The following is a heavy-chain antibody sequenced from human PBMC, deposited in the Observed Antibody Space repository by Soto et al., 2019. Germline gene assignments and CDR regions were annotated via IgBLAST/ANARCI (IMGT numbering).Heavy chain of an antibody. CDR1: CGSISTDD. Sequence: SQTRPLPCTVSCGSISTDDWSWIRQPPGKGLEWIGYINYSGSTNYNPSLKSRVTISVDTSKNQFSLKLSAVTAADTAVYYCARHDNLHGEYDYSGRGTPVTVSS. V-gene: IGHV4-59*08. D-gene: IGHD4-17*01. J-gene: IGHJ4*01. CDR3: ARHDNLHGEYDY. CDR2: INYSGST.